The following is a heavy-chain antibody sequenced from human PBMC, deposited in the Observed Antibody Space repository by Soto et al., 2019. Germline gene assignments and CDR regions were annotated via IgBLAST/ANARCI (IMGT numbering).Heavy chain of an antibody. Sequence: SETLSLTCTVSGGSISSSSYYWGWIRQPPGKGLEWIGSIYYSGSTYYNPSLKSRVTISVDTSKNQFSLKLSSVTAADTAVYYCARRIHGYPFDYWGQGTLVTVSS. V-gene: IGHV4-39*01. CDR2: IYYSGST. J-gene: IGHJ4*02. D-gene: IGHD3-22*01. CDR1: GGSISSSSYY. CDR3: ARRIHGYPFDY.